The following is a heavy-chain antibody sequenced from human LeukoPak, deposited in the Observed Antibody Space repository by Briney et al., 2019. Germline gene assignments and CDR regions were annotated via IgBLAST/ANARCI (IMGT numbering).Heavy chain of an antibody. CDR1: GYSFTSYW. Sequence: GEPLKISCKGSGYSFTSYWIGWVRQMPGKGLEWMGIIYPGDSDTRYSPSFQGQVTISADKSISTAYLQWSSLKASDTAMYYCARQYCYGSGSDAFDIWGQGTMVTVSS. CDR2: IYPGDSDT. D-gene: IGHD3-10*01. J-gene: IGHJ3*02. CDR3: ARQYCYGSGSDAFDI. V-gene: IGHV5-51*01.